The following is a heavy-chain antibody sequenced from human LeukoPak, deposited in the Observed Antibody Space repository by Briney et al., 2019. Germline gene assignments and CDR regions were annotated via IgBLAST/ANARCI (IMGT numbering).Heavy chain of an antibody. CDR3: ARELSSTSCLDY. CDR2: IIPIFGTA. V-gene: IGHV1-69*01. Sequence: SVKVSCKASGGTFSSYAISWVRQAPGQGLEWMGGIIPIFGTANYAQKFQGRVTITADESTSTAYIELSSLRSEDTAVYYCARELSSTSCLDYWGQGTLVTVSS. CDR1: GGTFSSYA. J-gene: IGHJ4*02. D-gene: IGHD2-2*01.